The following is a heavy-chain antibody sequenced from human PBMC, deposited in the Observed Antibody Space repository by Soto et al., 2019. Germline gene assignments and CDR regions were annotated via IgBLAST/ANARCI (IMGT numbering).Heavy chain of an antibody. V-gene: IGHV1-69*06. J-gene: IGHJ4*02. CDR2: IIGVFPTT. Sequence: QVQLVQSGAEVKKPGSSVKVSCKTSGGSQATSWVRQAPGHGPEWLGGIIGVFPTTNKAEKFEGRVTITADKSTGNAYMELSSLTSVDTAVYYCATVGPPLSGAFTYGYEGPFDYWGQGILVIVSS. CDR3: ATVGPPLSGAFTYGYEGPFDY. CDR1: GGSQA. D-gene: IGHD5-18*01.